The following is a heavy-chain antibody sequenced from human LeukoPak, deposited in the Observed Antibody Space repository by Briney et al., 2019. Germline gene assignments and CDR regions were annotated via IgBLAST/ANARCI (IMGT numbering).Heavy chain of an antibody. Sequence: PGGSLRLSCAASGFDFSTYAINWVRQAPGKGLEWVSSISTMSNYIFYGDSVKGRFTISRDNAKNSVYLQMNSLRPEDTAVYYCSRDRLGGLDLWGQGTLVTVTS. J-gene: IGHJ5*02. CDR1: GFDFSTYA. CDR2: ISTMSNYI. CDR3: SRDRLGGLDL. V-gene: IGHV3-21*01. D-gene: IGHD5-12*01.